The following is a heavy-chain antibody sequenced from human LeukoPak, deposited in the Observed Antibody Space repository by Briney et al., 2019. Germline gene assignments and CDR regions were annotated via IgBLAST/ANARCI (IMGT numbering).Heavy chain of an antibody. CDR2: INQDESDK. CDR3: ARPPGRAFDI. Sequence: GGALRLSCAASGFTFSSYAMSWVRQAPGKGLEWVGWINQDESDKQYVDSVKGRFTISRDNAKNSIYLQMNSLRAEDTAVYYCARPPGRAFDIWGQGTMVTVSS. V-gene: IGHV3-7*01. D-gene: IGHD2-15*01. J-gene: IGHJ3*02. CDR1: GFTFSSYA.